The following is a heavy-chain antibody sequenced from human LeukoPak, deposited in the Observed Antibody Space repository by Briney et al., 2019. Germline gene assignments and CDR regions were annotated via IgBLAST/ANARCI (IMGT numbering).Heavy chain of an antibody. CDR3: ARDSFTIFGVVVYGMDV. CDR2: INHSGST. Sequence: SETLPLTCAVYGGSFSGYYWSWIRQPPGKGLEWIGEINHSGSTNYNPSLKSRVTISVDTSKNQFSLKLSSVTAADTAVYYCARDSFTIFGVVVYGMDVWGQGTTVTVSS. CDR1: GGSFSGYY. J-gene: IGHJ6*02. V-gene: IGHV4-34*01. D-gene: IGHD3-3*01.